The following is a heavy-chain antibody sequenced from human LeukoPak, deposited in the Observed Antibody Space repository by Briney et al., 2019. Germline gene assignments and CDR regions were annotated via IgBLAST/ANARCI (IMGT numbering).Heavy chain of an antibody. Sequence: GGSLRLSCAASGFTFSSYSMNWVRQAPGKGLEWVSSISSSSSYIYYADSVKGRFTISRDNAKNLLYLQMNSLRAEDTAVYYCAREEIRDFDYWGQGTLVTVSS. J-gene: IGHJ4*02. CDR2: ISSSSSYI. CDR1: GFTFSSYS. V-gene: IGHV3-21*01. CDR3: AREEIRDFDY.